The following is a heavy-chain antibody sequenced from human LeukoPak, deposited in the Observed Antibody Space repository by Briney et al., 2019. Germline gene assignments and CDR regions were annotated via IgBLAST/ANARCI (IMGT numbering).Heavy chain of an antibody. CDR3: ARERGYNYGYSDY. Sequence: PGGSLRLSCAASGFTFSSYSMNWVRQAPGKGLEWVSSISSSSSYIYYPDSLKGRFTISRDNAKNSLYPQMNSLRAEDTAVYYCARERGYNYGYSDYWGQGTLVTVSS. J-gene: IGHJ4*02. D-gene: IGHD5-18*01. CDR1: GFTFSSYS. V-gene: IGHV3-21*01. CDR2: ISSSSSYI.